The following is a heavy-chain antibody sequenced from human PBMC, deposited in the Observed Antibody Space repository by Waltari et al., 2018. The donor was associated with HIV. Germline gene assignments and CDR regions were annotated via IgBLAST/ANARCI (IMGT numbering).Heavy chain of an antibody. CDR1: GYTLSELS. Sequence: QVPLVQSGAEVKKPGASVKVSCKVSGYTLSELSMHWVRQAPGKGLEWMGGFEPEQGKTSYAQNFQGRVTMTEDAATDTAYMELSSLRSEDTAVYYCTTEGLYCSGGTCYSRFDPWGQGTLVTVSS. J-gene: IGHJ5*02. CDR2: FEPEQGKT. V-gene: IGHV1-24*01. CDR3: TTEGLYCSGGTCYSRFDP. D-gene: IGHD2-15*01.